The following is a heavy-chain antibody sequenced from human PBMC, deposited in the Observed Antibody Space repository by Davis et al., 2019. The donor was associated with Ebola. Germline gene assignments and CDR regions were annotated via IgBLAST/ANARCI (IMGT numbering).Heavy chain of an antibody. V-gene: IGHV5-51*01. CDR3: ARPQRGYSGYADY. CDR1: GYSFTSYW. J-gene: IGHJ4*02. Sequence: PGGSLRLSCKGSGYSFTSYWIGWVRQMPGKGLEWMGIIYPGDSDTRYSPSFQGQVTISADKSISTAYLQWSSLKASDTAMYYCARPQRGYSGYADYWGQGTLVTVSS. CDR2: IYPGDSDT. D-gene: IGHD5-12*01.